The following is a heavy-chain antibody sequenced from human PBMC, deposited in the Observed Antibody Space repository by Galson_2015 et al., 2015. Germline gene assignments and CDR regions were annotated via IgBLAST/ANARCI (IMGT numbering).Heavy chain of an antibody. CDR1: GFAFSNYA. V-gene: IGHV3-23*01. CDR2: ISGNGART. Sequence: SLRLSCAASGFAFSNYAMSWVRQAPGKGLEWVSVISGNGARTYYADSVKGRFTISRDNSKNTLYVQMNSLRAEDTAMYYCTKGGYYGSGSSDPWGQGTLVSVSS. J-gene: IGHJ5*02. CDR3: TKGGYYGSGSSDP. D-gene: IGHD3-10*01.